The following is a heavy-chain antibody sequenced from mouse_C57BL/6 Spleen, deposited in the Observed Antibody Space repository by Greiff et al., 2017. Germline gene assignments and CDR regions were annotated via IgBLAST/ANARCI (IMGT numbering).Heavy chain of an antibody. V-gene: IGHV1-78*01. J-gene: IGHJ3*01. CDR3: AREGTAEACAY. CDR2: IYPSGGST. D-gene: IGHD3-2*02. CDR1: GYTFTDHT. Sequence: QVQLQQSDAELVKPGASVKISCKVSGYTFTDHTIPWMKQRPEQGLEWIGYIYPSGGSTKYIEKFKGQATLTADKSSSTAYMQLNSLTSEDSAVXFCAREGTAEACAYWGQGTLVTVSA.